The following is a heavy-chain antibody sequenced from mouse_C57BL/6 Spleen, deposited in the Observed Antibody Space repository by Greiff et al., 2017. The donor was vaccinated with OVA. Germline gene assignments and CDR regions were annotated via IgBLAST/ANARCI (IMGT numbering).Heavy chain of an antibody. V-gene: IGHV1-55*01. Sequence: VQLQQPGAELVKPGASVKMSCKASGYTFTSYWITWVKQRPGQGLEWIGDIYPGSGSTNYNEKFKSKATLTVDTSSSTAYMQLSSLTSEDSAVYYCARTDGSSTDYFDYWGQGTTLTVSS. J-gene: IGHJ2*01. CDR3: ARTDGSSTDYFDY. CDR2: IYPGSGST. D-gene: IGHD1-1*01. CDR1: GYTFTSYW.